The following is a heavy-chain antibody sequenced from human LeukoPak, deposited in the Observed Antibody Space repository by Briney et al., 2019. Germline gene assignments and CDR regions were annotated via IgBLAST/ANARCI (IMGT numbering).Heavy chain of an antibody. CDR2: INHGGST. CDR3: ARARALPYYFDY. J-gene: IGHJ4*02. CDR1: GGSFSGYY. V-gene: IGHV4-34*01. Sequence: SETLSLTCAVYGGSFSGYYWSWIRQPPGKGLEWIGEINHGGSTNYNPSLKSRVTISVDTSKNQFSLKLSSVTAADTAVYYCARARALPYYFDYWGQGTLVTVSS.